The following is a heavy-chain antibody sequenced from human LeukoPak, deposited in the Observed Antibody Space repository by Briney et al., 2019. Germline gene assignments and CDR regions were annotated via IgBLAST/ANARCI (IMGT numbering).Heavy chain of an antibody. CDR2: ISGGSSFI. V-gene: IGHV3-21*01. Sequence: PGGSLRLSCTVSGFTVSSNSMSWVRQAPGKGLEWVSSISGGSSFIYYGDSVKGRFTISRDNAKNSLFLQMNSLRAEDTAVYYCARLYNSGRNIWGQGTMVTVSS. CDR1: GFTVSSNS. CDR3: ARLYNSGRNI. D-gene: IGHD3-10*01. J-gene: IGHJ3*02.